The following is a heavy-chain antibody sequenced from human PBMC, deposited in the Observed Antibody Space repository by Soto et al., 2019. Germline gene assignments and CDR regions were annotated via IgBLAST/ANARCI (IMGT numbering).Heavy chain of an antibody. CDR1: GGSISSSSYY. CDR2: IYYSGST. CDR3: ASRVDTAMVVNPDWYFDL. Sequence: QLQLQESGPGLVKPSETLSLTCTVSGGSISSSSYYWGWIRQPPGKGLEWIGSIYYSGSTYYNPSLKSRVTISVDTSKNQFSLKLSSVTAADTAVYYCASRVDTAMVVNPDWYFDLWGRGTLVTVSS. J-gene: IGHJ2*01. D-gene: IGHD5-18*01. V-gene: IGHV4-39*01.